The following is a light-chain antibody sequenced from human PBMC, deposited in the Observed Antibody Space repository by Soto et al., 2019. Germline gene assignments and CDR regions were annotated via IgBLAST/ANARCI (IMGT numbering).Light chain of an antibody. CDR2: GNN. J-gene: IGLJ3*02. CDR3: QSYESRGSGWV. Sequence: QSVLTQPPSVSGAPGQRVTISCTGSSSNIGPGYVHWYRQLPGTATTLLIYGNNYRPSGVPDRFSGSKSGTSASLAIAGLQDEYEAEYYSQSYESRGSGWVFGVGTTLTVL. V-gene: IGLV1-40*01. CDR1: SSNIGPGY.